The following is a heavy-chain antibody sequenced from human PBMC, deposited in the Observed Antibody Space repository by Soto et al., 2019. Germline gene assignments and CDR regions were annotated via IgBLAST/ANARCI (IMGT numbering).Heavy chain of an antibody. CDR2: ISSSGYI. Sequence: GGSLRLSCAASGFNFNSYTINWVHQAPGKRLEWLSSISSSGYIFSTDSVRGRFTISRDNAKNSVYLQINSLRAEDTAVYSCARDCSGGSCYPGMDVWGQGTTVTVSS. CDR3: ARDCSGGSCYPGMDV. D-gene: IGHD2-15*01. V-gene: IGHV3-21*01. J-gene: IGHJ6*02. CDR1: GFNFNSYT.